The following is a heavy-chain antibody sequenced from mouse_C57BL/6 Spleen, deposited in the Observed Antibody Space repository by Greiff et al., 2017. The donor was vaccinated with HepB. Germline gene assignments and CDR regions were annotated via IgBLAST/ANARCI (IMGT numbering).Heavy chain of an antibody. J-gene: IGHJ4*01. V-gene: IGHV1-54*01. CDR1: GYAFTNYL. D-gene: IGHD5-5*01. Sequence: VQLQQSGAELVRLGTSVKVSCKASGYAFTNYLIEWVKQRPGQGLEWIGVINPGSGGTNYNEKFKGKATLTADKSSSTAYMQLSSLTSEDSAGYFCARKGALPDYYAMDYWGQGTSVTVSS. CDR3: ARKGALPDYYAMDY. CDR2: INPGSGGT.